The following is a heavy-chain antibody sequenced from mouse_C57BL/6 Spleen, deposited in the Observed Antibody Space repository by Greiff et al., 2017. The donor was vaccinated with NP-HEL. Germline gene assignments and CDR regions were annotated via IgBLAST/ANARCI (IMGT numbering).Heavy chain of an antibody. V-gene: IGHV1-81*01. CDR1: GYTFTSYG. J-gene: IGHJ3*01. CDR2: IYPRSGNT. CDR3: ARLGDSGFAY. Sequence: VQLQQSGAELARPGASVKLSCKASGYTFTSYGISWVKQRTGQGLEWIGEIYPRSGNTYYNEKLKGKATLTADKSSSTAYMELRSLTSEDSAVYFCARLGDSGFAYWGQGTLVTVSA.